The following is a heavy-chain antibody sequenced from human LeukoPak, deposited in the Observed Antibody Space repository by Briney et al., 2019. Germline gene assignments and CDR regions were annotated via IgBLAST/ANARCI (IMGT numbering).Heavy chain of an antibody. CDR3: AREPCGGDCYSSLPFDY. Sequence: ASVKVSCKVSGYTLTELSMHWVRQAPGKGLEWMGGFDPEDGETIYAQKFQGRVTMTEDTSTDTAYMELSSLRSEDTAVYYCAREPCGGDCYSSLPFDYWGQGTLVTVSS. CDR1: GYTLTELS. CDR2: FDPEDGET. V-gene: IGHV1-24*01. D-gene: IGHD2-21*02. J-gene: IGHJ4*02.